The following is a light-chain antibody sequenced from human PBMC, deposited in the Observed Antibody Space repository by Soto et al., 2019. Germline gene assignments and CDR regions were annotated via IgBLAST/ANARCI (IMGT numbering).Light chain of an antibody. Sequence: EIVLTQSPGPLSLSPGDRATLSCRASQSVSSSYLAWYQHKPGQAPMLLISGASSRDTGIPDRFSGSGAGTDFNLTISRLEPEDLAVYYCQKYGRSRSTFGGGTKVDIK. CDR1: QSVSSSY. CDR3: QKYGRSRST. V-gene: IGKV3-20*01. CDR2: GAS. J-gene: IGKJ4*01.